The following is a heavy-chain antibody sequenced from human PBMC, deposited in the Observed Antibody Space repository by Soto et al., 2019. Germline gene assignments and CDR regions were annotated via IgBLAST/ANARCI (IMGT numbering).Heavy chain of an antibody. J-gene: IGHJ4*01. CDR3: AKDRAREHSSGWPQGN. D-gene: IGHD6-19*01. Sequence: GVSLRLSCAASGFTFSGYGMHWVRQSPGKGLEWVAVISNDGSNKYYVDSVKGRFTISRDNSKNTLDLQMNSLRAEDTAVYYCAKDRAREHSSGWPQGNWGHVTLVTVSS. CDR1: GFTFSGYG. CDR2: ISNDGSNK. V-gene: IGHV3-30*18.